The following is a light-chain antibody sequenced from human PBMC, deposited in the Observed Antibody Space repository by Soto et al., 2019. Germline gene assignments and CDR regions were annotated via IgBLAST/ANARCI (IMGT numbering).Light chain of an antibody. Sequence: DIQMTQSPSSLSASVGDRVTITCRASQNINSYVNWYQQKPGKAPKLLIYAASSLQSGVPLRFSGSESGTDFTLTISRLQPEDFATYYCQQTYSNPPWTFGQGTKVEVK. CDR3: QQTYSNPPWT. V-gene: IGKV1-39*01. J-gene: IGKJ1*01. CDR2: AAS. CDR1: QNINSY.